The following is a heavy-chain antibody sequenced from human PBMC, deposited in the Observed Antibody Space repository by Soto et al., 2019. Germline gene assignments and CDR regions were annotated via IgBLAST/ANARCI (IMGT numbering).Heavy chain of an antibody. CDR2: IYHSGST. V-gene: IGHV4-4*02. CDR1: GGSISSSNW. D-gene: IGHD4-4*01. CDR3: ASQKLDVPAFFDY. Sequence: TSETLSLTCAVSGGSISSSNWWSWVRQPPGKGLEWIGEIYHSGSTNYNPSLKSRVTISVDKSKNQFSLKLSSVTAADTAVYYCASQKLDVPAFFDYWGQGILVTVSS. J-gene: IGHJ4*02.